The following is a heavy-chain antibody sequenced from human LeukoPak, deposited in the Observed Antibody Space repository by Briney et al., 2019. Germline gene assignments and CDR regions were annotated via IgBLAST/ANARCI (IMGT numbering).Heavy chain of an antibody. D-gene: IGHD6-13*01. V-gene: IGHV3-43*01. CDR1: GFTFDDYT. Sequence: GGSLRLSCAASGFTFDDYTMHWVRQAPGKGLEWVSLISWDGGSTYYADSVKGRFTISRDNSKNSLYLQMNSLRTEDTALYYCAKATRPGIAAAGTYMDVWGKGNTVTVSS. J-gene: IGHJ6*03. CDR3: AKATRPGIAAAGTYMDV. CDR2: ISWDGGST.